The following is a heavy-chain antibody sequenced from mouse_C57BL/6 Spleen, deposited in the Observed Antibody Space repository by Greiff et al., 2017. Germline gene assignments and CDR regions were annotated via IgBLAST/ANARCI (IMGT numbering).Heavy chain of an antibody. CDR2: IYPRDGST. CDR3: ARPYGNWDYAMDY. J-gene: IGHJ4*01. Sequence: VQLQESDAELVKPGASVKISCKVSGYTFTDHTIHWMKQRPEQGLEWIGYIYPRDGSTKYNEKFKGKATLTADKSSSTAYMQLNRLTSEDSAVYCCARPYGNWDYAMDYWGQGTSVTVSS. CDR1: GYTFTDHT. V-gene: IGHV1-78*01. D-gene: IGHD2-1*01.